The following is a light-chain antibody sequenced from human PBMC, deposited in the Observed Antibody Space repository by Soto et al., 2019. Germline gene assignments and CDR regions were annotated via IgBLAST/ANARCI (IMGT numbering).Light chain of an antibody. J-gene: IGLJ2*01. CDR3: AAWDDRLDGFVV. Sequence: QSVLTQPPSASGTPGQSVTISCSGSSSNIGSNAVNWYQQLPGTAPKLLMYSSNQRPSGVPDRFSGSKSGTSASLAISGLQSEDEADYYCAAWDDRLDGFVVFGGGTKVTVL. CDR2: SSN. CDR1: SSNIGSNA. V-gene: IGLV1-44*01.